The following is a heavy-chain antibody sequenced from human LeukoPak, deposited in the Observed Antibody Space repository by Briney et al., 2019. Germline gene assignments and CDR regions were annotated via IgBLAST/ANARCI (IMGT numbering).Heavy chain of an antibody. J-gene: IGHJ4*02. CDR1: GFTFSSYA. V-gene: IGHV3-23*01. Sequence: GGSLRLSCAASGFTFSSYAMSWVRQAPGKGLEWVSAISGSGGSTYYADSVKGRFTISGDNSKNTLYLQMNSLRAEDTAVYYCAKDLFSYGSGSYYNRIYDYWGQGTLVTVSS. D-gene: IGHD3-10*01. CDR2: ISGSGGST. CDR3: AKDLFSYGSGSYYNRIYDY.